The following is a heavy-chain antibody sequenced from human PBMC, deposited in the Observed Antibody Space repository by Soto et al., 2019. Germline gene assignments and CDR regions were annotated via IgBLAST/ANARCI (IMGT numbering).Heavy chain of an antibody. CDR2: IYTSGST. V-gene: IGHV4-4*07. CDR3: ASLIWFGEFYGMDV. Sequence: SETLSLTCTVSGGSISSYYWRWIRQPAGKGLEWIGRIYTSGSTNYNPSLKSRVTMSVDTSKNQFSLKLSSVTAADTAVYYCASLIWFGEFYGMDVWGQGTTVTVSS. J-gene: IGHJ6*02. D-gene: IGHD3-10*01. CDR1: GGSISSYY.